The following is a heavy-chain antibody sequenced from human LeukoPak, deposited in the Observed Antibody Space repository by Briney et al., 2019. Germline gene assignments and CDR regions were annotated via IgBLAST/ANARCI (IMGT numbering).Heavy chain of an antibody. CDR3: ARDLMGEYDCRGYYAPRDY. D-gene: IGHD3-22*01. V-gene: IGHV1-18*01. CDR2: ISAYNGNT. Sequence: GASVKVSCKASGYTFTSYGISWVRQAPGQGLEWMGWISAYNGNTNYAQKLQGRVTMTTDTSTSTAYMELRSLRSDDTAVYYCARDLMGEYDCRGYYAPRDYWGQGTLVTVSS. J-gene: IGHJ4*02. CDR1: GYTFTSYG.